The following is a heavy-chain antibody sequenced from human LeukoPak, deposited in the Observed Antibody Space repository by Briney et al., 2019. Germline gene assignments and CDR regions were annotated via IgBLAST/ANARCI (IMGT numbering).Heavy chain of an antibody. CDR3: AREVWFGELSLYMDV. CDR2: INWNGGST. CDR1: GFTFDDYG. V-gene: IGHV3-20*04. Sequence: PGGSLRLSCAASGFTFDDYGMSWVRQAPGKGLEWVSGINWNGGSTGYADSVKGRFTISRDNAKNSLYLQMNSLRAEDTALYYCAREVWFGELSLYMDVWGKGTTVTVSS. D-gene: IGHD3-10*01. J-gene: IGHJ6*03.